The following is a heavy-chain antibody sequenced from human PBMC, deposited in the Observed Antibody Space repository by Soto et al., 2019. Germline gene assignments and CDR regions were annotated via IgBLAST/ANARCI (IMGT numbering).Heavy chain of an antibody. Sequence: ASVKVSCKASGGTFSSYAISWVRQAPGQGLEWMGGIIPIFGTANYAQKFQGRVTITADESTSTAYMELSSLRSEDTAVYYCARAGGSSTSCCRPGHYYYGMDVWGQGXTVTVYS. J-gene: IGHJ6*02. CDR2: IIPIFGTA. D-gene: IGHD2-2*01. CDR3: ARAGGSSTSCCRPGHYYYGMDV. V-gene: IGHV1-69*13. CDR1: GGTFSSYA.